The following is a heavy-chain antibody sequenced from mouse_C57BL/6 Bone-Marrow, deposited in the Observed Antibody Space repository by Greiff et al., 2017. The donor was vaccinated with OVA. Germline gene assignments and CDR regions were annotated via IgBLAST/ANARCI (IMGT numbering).Heavy chain of an antibody. J-gene: IGHJ3*01. CDR1: GFTFTDYY. CDR3: ASGGGIFFAY. CDR2: IRNKANGYTT. V-gene: IGHV7-3*01. Sequence: EVQLVESGGGLVQPGGSLSLSCAASGFTFTDYYMSWVRQPPGKALEWLGFIRNKANGYTTEYSASVKGRFTISRDNSQSILYLQMNALRAEDSASYYSASGGGIFFAYWGQGTLVTVSA.